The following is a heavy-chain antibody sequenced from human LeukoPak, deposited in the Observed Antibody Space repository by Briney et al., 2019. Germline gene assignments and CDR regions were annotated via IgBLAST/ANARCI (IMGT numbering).Heavy chain of an antibody. J-gene: IGHJ5*02. V-gene: IGHV4-59*12. CDR1: GDTLSTYY. Sequence: PSETLSLTCSLSGDTLSTYYWNWIRQTPGRGLEWIGHISLGNTEYNPSLKSRVTISVDTSKNEFYLRLTSVTAADTALYFCARDKRLSYGKYFDPWSQGTLVSVSS. CDR3: ARDKRLSYGKYFDP. D-gene: IGHD3-16*01. CDR2: ISLGNT.